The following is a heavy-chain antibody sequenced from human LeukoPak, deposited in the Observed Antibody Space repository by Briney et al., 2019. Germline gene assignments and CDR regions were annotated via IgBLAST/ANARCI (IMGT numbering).Heavy chain of an antibody. V-gene: IGHV3-23*01. J-gene: IGHJ6*02. CDR2: ISASGGST. D-gene: IGHD3-3*01. Sequence: GGSLRLSCAASGFIFSNYGMNWVRQVPGKGLEWVSGISASGGSTSYADSVRGRFTISRDNSKNTLFLQMNSLRAEDTAPYYCAKSVAIYFYYGLDVWGQGTTVAVSS. CDR3: AKSVAIYFYYGLDV. CDR1: GFIFSNYG.